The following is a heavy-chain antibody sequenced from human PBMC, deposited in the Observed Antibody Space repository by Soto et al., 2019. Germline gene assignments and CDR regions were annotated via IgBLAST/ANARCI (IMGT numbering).Heavy chain of an antibody. CDR3: AKDRRAGGNYGFYSDF. Sequence: PGGSLRLSCAASGFTCSRYALSWVRQAPEKGLEWVSFSSATGAGTYYADSVKGRFTISRDNSKNTLYLQMTSLRADDTAVYYCAKDRRAGGNYGFYSDFWGQGALVTVSS. J-gene: IGHJ4*02. CDR2: SSATGAGT. V-gene: IGHV3-23*01. CDR1: GFTCSRYA. D-gene: IGHD1-7*01.